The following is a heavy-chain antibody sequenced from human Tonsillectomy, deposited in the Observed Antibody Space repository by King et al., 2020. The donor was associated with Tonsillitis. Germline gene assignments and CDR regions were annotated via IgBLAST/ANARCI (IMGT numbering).Heavy chain of an antibody. D-gene: IGHD3-3*01. Sequence: VQLVESGGGLVQPGGFLRLSCAASGFTFSSYSMNWVRQAPGEGLEWVSYISSSSSTIYYADSVKGRFTISRDNAKNSLYLQMNSLRAEDTAVYYCAGDPYRSGPYDCWSGYYAYYYYYMDVWGKGTTVTVSS. CDR1: GFTFSSYS. J-gene: IGHJ6*03. V-gene: IGHV3-48*01. CDR2: ISSSSSTI. CDR3: AGDPYRSGPYDCWSGYYAYYYYYMDV.